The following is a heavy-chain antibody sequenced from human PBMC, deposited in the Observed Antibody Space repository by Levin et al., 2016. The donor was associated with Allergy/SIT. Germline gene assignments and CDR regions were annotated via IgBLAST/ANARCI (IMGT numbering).Heavy chain of an antibody. CDR3: ARNGVYCSGGSCPPSYYFDY. J-gene: IGHJ4*02. V-gene: IGHV4-34*01. CDR1: GGSFSGYY. D-gene: IGHD2-15*01. CDR2: INHSGST. Sequence: GSLRLSCAVYGGSFSGYYWSWIRQPPGKGLEWIGEINHSGSTNYNPSLKSRVTISVDTSKNQFSLKLSSVTAADTAVYYCARNGVYCSGGSCPPSYYFDYWGQGTLVTVSS.